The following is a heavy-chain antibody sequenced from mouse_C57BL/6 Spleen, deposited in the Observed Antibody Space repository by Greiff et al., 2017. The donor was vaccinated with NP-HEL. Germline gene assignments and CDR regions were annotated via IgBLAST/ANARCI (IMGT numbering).Heavy chain of an antibody. Sequence: EVKLMESGGGLVQPGGSMKLSCVASGFTFSNYWMNWVRQSPEKGLEWVAQIRLKSDNYATHYAESVKGRFTISRDDSKSSVYLQMNNLRAEDTGIYYCTGLNYVAMDYWGQGTSVTVSS. D-gene: IGHD2-1*01. J-gene: IGHJ4*01. CDR3: TGLNYVAMDY. CDR1: GFTFSNYW. V-gene: IGHV6-3*01. CDR2: IRLKSDNYAT.